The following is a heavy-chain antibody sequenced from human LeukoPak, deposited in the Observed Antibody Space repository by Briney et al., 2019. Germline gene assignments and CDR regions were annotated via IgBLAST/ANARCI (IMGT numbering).Heavy chain of an antibody. CDR3: AGAGGDGGYDLDY. CDR1: GFTFDDYG. CDR2: INWNGGST. V-gene: IGHV3-20*04. J-gene: IGHJ4*02. D-gene: IGHD5-12*01. Sequence: GGSLRLSCAASGFTFDDYGMSWVRQAPGNGLEWVSGINWNGGSTGYADSVKGRFTIYRYNAKNSLYLQMNSLRAKDTAVYYCAGAGGDGGYDLDYWGQGTLVTVSS.